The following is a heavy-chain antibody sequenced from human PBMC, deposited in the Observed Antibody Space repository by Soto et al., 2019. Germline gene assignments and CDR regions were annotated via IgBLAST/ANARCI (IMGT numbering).Heavy chain of an antibody. D-gene: IGHD5-12*01. CDR2: ISPSGGST. CDR1: GYIFTSYY. V-gene: IGHV1-46*01. J-gene: IGHJ4*02. Sequence: QVQLVQSGAEVKKPGASVKVSCKASGYIFTSYYMNWVRQAPGQGLEWMGIISPSGGSTNYAQKCQGRVTLTRDTSTSTFYMELSSLRSEDTAMDYCARGTLLRDGSEGPPDCWGPGTLVTVSS. CDR3: ARGTLLRDGSEGPPDC.